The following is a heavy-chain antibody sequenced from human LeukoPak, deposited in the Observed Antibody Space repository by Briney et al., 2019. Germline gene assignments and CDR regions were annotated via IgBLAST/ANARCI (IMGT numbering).Heavy chain of an antibody. Sequence: GGSLRHSCAASGFTFSSYAMSWVRQAPGKGLEWVSGIVGGGGSSYYADSVKGRFTISRDNSKITLYLQMNSLRAEDTAVYYCAKRGSYPSYYFDYWGQGTLVTVSS. V-gene: IGHV3-23*01. CDR3: AKRGSYPSYYFDY. D-gene: IGHD1-26*01. CDR2: IVGGGGSS. J-gene: IGHJ4*02. CDR1: GFTFSSYA.